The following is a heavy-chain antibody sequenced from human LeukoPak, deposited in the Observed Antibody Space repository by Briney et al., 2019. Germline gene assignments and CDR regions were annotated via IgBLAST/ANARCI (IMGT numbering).Heavy chain of an antibody. V-gene: IGHV3-21*01. CDR2: ISSSSSYI. D-gene: IGHD2-21*02. CDR3: ARDPRGRDPNPDY. CDR1: GFDLTTYA. Sequence: GGSLRLSCAASGFDLTTYAMTWVRQAPAKGLEWVSSISSSSSYIYYADSVKGRFTISRDNAKNSLYLQMNSLRAEDTAVYYCARDPRGRDPNPDYWGQGTLVIVSS. J-gene: IGHJ4*02.